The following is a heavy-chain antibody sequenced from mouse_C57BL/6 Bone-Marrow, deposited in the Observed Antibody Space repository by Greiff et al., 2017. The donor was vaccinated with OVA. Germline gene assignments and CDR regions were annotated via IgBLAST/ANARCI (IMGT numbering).Heavy chain of an antibody. D-gene: IGHD1-1*01. CDR1: GFTFSSYA. Sequence: EVMLVESGEGLVKPGGSLKLSCAASGFTFSSYAMSWVRQTPEKRLEWVAYISSGGDYIYYADTVKGRFTISRDNARNTLYLQMSSLKSEDTAMYYCTRSLITTVVHFDVWGTGTTVTVSS. CDR3: TRSLITTVVHFDV. V-gene: IGHV5-9-1*02. J-gene: IGHJ1*03. CDR2: ISSGGDYI.